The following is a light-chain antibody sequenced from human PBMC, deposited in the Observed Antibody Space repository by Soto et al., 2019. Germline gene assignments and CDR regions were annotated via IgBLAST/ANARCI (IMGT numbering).Light chain of an antibody. CDR2: DDS. CDR1: NVGSKS. Sequence: YELTQPPSVSVAPGQTARITCGGNNVGSKSVPWYQQKPGRAAPLLVYDDSARRSGIPERFSGSTSGNTATLPISRVEAGDEADYYCQVWDSSSDHYVFGTGTKVTVL. CDR3: QVWDSSSDHYV. V-gene: IGLV3-21*02. J-gene: IGLJ1*01.